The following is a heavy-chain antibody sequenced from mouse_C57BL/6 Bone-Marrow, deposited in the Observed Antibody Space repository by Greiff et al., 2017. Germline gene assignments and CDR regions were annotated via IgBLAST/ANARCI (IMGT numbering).Heavy chain of an antibody. V-gene: IGHV1-63*01. CDR3: ARLTGTFFDY. J-gene: IGHJ2*01. CDR2: IYPGGGYT. Sequence: QVHVKQSGAELVRPGTSVKMSCKASGYTFTNYWIGWAKQRPGHGLEWIGDIYPGGGYTNYNEKFKGKATLTADKSSSTAYMQFSSLTSEDSAIYYCARLTGTFFDYWGQGTTLTVSS. CDR1: GYTFTNYW. D-gene: IGHD4-1*01.